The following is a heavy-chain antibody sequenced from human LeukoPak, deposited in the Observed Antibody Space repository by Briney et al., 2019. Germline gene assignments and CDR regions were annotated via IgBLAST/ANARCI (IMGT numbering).Heavy chain of an antibody. CDR3: AKQGRKSAFDF. CDR2: INHSGNT. J-gene: IGHJ4*02. V-gene: IGHV4-34*01. Sequence: SETLSLTCAVYCGSFSGYYWSWIRQPPGKGLEWIGEINHSGNTNYNPPLKSRVTVSVDTSKNQFSLKLRSLTAADTAVYYCAKQGRKSAFDFWGQGTLVTVSS. CDR1: CGSFSGYY. D-gene: IGHD7-27*01.